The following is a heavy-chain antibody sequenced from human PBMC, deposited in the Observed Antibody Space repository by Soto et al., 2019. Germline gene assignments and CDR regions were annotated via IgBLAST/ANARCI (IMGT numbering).Heavy chain of an antibody. D-gene: IGHD5-18*01. J-gene: IGHJ6*02. CDR3: ARKGYSYGFYYYYCMDV. CDR1: GFTFDDYA. CDR2: ISWNSGSI. V-gene: IGHV3-9*01. Sequence: EVQLVESGGGLVQPGRSLRLSCAASGFTFDDYAMHWVRQAPGKGLEWVSGISWNSGSIGYADSVKGRFTISRDNAKNSLYLQMNSLSAEDTALYYCARKGYSYGFYYYYCMDVWGQGTTVTVSS.